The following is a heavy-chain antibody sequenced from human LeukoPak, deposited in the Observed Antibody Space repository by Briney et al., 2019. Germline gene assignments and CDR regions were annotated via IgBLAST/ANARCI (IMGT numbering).Heavy chain of an antibody. D-gene: IGHD4-11*01. V-gene: IGHV1-69*05. CDR1: GGTFSSYA. J-gene: IGHJ5*02. Sequence: ASVKVSCKASGGTFSSYAISWVRQAPGQGLEWMGRIIPIFGTANYAQKFQGRVTITTDESTSTAYMELSSLRSEDTAVYYCARVIGYSFWFDPWGQGTLVTVSS. CDR3: ARVIGYSFWFDP. CDR2: IIPIFGTA.